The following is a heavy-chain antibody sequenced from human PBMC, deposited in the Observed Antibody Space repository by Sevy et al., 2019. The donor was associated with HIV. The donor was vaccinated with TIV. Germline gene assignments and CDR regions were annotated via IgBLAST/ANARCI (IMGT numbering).Heavy chain of an antibody. J-gene: IGHJ4*02. CDR1: GLTFSSYS. CDR3: ARDIRRDNSFDY. CDR2: ISSSSSYI. Sequence: GGSLRLSCAASGLTFSSYSMNWVRQAPGKGLEWVSSISSSSSYIYYADSVKGRFTISRDNAKNSLYLQMNSLRAEDTAVYYCARDIRRDNSFDYWGQGTLVTVSS. V-gene: IGHV3-21*01.